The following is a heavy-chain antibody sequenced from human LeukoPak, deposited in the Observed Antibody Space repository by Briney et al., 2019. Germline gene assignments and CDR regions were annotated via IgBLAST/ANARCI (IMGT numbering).Heavy chain of an antibody. CDR1: GFXFSSYA. Sequence: GGSLRLSCAASGFXFSSYAMSWVRQAPGKGLEWVSAISGSGGTTYYADSVKGRFTISRDNSKNTLYMQMNSLRAADTAVYYCAKGPYYYGSGSYSPNYYYAMDVWGQGTTVTVSS. J-gene: IGHJ6*02. V-gene: IGHV3-23*01. D-gene: IGHD3-10*01. CDR3: AKGPYYYGSGSYSPNYYYAMDV. CDR2: ISGSGGTT.